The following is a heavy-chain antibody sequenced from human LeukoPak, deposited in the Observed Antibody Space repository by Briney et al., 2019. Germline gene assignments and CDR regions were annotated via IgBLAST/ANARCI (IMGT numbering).Heavy chain of an antibody. CDR1: GYTFTSYG. CDR2: ISAYNGNT. D-gene: IGHD3-10*01. V-gene: IGHV1-18*01. CDR3: ARPAAGSGSHYYYYYGMDV. J-gene: IGHJ6*02. Sequence: ASVKVSCKASGYTFTSYGISWVRQAPGQGLEWMGWISAYNGNTNYAQKLQGRVTMTTDTSTSTAYMELRSLRSDDTAVYYCARPAAGSGSHYYYYYGMDVWGLGTTVTVSS.